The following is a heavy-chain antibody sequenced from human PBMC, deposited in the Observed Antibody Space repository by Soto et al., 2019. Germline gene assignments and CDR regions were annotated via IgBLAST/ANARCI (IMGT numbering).Heavy chain of an antibody. CDR2: IFSNDEK. D-gene: IGHD2-2*01. V-gene: IGHV2-26*01. CDR3: ARIGIVVVPAAMPHYYYYMDV. CDR1: GFSLSNARMG. Sequence: SGPTLVNPTETLTLTCTVSGFSLSNARMGVSWIRQPPGKALEWLAHIFSNDEKSYSTSLKSRLTISKDTSKSQVVLTMTNMDPVDTATYYCARIGIVVVPAAMPHYYYYMDVWGKGTTVTVSS. J-gene: IGHJ6*03.